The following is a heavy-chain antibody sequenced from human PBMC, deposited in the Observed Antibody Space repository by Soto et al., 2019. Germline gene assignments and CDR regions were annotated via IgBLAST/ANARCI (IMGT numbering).Heavy chain of an antibody. CDR3: ARGGGVGVAGSAAFDM. D-gene: IGHD3-3*01. J-gene: IGHJ3*02. CDR1: GYPVTAYY. CDR2: INPATGAA. Sequence: QLHLVQSGAVVKKPGASVTVSCSASGYPVTAYYMHWVRQAPGRGLEWMGGINPATGAAKYTQTFQGRVPMARDTSTGTVFMELSGLKSEDTAGFYCARGGGVGVAGSAAFDMWGQGTLVTVSS. V-gene: IGHV1-2*02.